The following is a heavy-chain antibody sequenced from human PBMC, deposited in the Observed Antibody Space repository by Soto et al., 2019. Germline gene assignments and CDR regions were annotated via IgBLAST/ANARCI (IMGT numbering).Heavy chain of an antibody. CDR3: ASQMGVTGTYEHYYGMDV. Sequence: ASVKVSCKASGYTFTNNAIHWVRQAPGQSPESLGWINVANGNTEYSRKFQGRVTLTGDASADTAYMELSSLRSEDTAVYYCASQMGVTGTYEHYYGMDVWGQGTTVTVSS. D-gene: IGHD1-7*01. CDR1: GYTFTNNA. J-gene: IGHJ6*02. V-gene: IGHV1-3*01. CDR2: INVANGNT.